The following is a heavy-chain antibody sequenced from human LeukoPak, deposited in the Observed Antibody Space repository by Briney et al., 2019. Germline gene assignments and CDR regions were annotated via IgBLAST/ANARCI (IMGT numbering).Heavy chain of an antibody. V-gene: IGHV4-34*01. CDR1: GGSFSGYY. Sequence: PSETLSLTRAVYGGSFSGYYWSWIRQPPGKGLEWIGEINHSGSTNYNPSLKSRVTISVDTSKNQFSLKLSSVTAADTAVYYCARGYCSGGSCYSGFDPWGQGTLVTVSS. CDR2: INHSGST. J-gene: IGHJ5*02. D-gene: IGHD2-15*01. CDR3: ARGYCSGGSCYSGFDP.